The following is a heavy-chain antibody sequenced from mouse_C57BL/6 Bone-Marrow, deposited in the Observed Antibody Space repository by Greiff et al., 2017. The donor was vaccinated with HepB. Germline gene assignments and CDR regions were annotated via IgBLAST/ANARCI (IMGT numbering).Heavy chain of an antibody. CDR1: GYTFTDYY. CDR3: ARWAIRYYYGSSYYFDY. J-gene: IGHJ2*01. D-gene: IGHD1-1*01. CDR2: IYPGSGNT. V-gene: IGHV1-84*01. Sequence: QVQLQQSGPELVKPGASVKISCKASGYTFTDYYINLVKQRPGQGLEWIGWIYPGSGNTKYNEKFKGKATLTVDTSSSTAYMQLSSLTSEDSAVYFCARWAIRYYYGSSYYFDYWGQGTTLTVSS.